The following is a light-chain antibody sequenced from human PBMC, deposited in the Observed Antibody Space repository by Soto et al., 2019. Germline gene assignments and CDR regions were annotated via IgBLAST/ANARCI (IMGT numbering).Light chain of an antibody. CDR2: GAS. V-gene: IGKV3-15*01. J-gene: IGKJ4*01. Sequence: EIGMTQSPATLSVSPGERATLSCRASQSVSSNLAWYQQKPGQAPRLLIYGASIRATGIPARFSGSGSGTEFTLTISSLQSEDFAVYYCQQYNNWTLTFGGGTKVEIK. CDR3: QQYNNWTLT. CDR1: QSVSSN.